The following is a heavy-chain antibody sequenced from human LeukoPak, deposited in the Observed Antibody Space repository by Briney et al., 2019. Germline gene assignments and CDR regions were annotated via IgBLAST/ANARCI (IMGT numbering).Heavy chain of an antibody. Sequence: SQTLSLTCTVSGGSITSGIYYWTWIRQPAGKGLEWIGRIYTSGSTNYNPSLKSRVTISVDTSKNQFSLKLTSVTAADTAVYYCAGEFAYWGQGTLVSVSS. J-gene: IGHJ4*02. CDR3: AGEFAY. CDR1: GGSITSGIYY. V-gene: IGHV4-61*02. CDR2: IYTSGST.